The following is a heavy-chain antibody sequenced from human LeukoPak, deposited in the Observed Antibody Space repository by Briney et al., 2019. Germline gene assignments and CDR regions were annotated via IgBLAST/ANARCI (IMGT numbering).Heavy chain of an antibody. D-gene: IGHD3-10*01. Sequence: PGGSLRLSCAASGFTFSSYGMHWVRQAPGKGLEWVAVISYDGSNKYYADSVKGRFTISRDNSKNTLYLQMNSLRAEDTAVYYCAKDGRFLRFGYYMDVWGKGTTVTVSS. CDR1: GFTFSSYG. J-gene: IGHJ6*03. V-gene: IGHV3-30*18. CDR3: AKDGRFLRFGYYMDV. CDR2: ISYDGSNK.